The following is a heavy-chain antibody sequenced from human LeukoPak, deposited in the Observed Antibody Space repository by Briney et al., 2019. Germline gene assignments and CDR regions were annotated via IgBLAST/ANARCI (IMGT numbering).Heavy chain of an antibody. V-gene: IGHV3-7*01. D-gene: IGHD2/OR15-2a*01. CDR2: MKEDGSEK. CDR3: ARAPNRVQKWVDC. CDR1: GFTFSRYW. J-gene: IGHJ4*02. Sequence: PGGSLRLSCAASGFTFSRYWMSWVRQAPGRGLEWVANMKEDGSEKYYVDSVKGRFTISRDNAKNSLYLQMNSLRAEDMAVYYCARAPNRVQKWVDCWGQGTLVTVSS.